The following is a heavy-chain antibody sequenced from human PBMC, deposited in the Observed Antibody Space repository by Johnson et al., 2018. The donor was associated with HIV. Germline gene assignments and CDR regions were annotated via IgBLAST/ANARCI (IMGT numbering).Heavy chain of an antibody. Sequence: QVQLVESGGGVVQPGRSLRLSCAASGFTFSNFGMHWVRQAPGKGLEWVAIIAYDGTDTYYADSVQGRFTISRDNSKNTMYLQMNSLSADDTAMYYCAKGFSGWPHNAFDIWGRGTMVTISS. D-gene: IGHD6-19*01. J-gene: IGHJ3*02. V-gene: IGHV3-30*18. CDR3: AKGFSGWPHNAFDI. CDR2: IAYDGTDT. CDR1: GFTFSNFG.